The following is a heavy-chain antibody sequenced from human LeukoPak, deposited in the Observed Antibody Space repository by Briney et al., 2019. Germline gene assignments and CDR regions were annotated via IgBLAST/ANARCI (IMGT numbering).Heavy chain of an antibody. Sequence: SETLSLTCAVSNGSVSGFYWSWLRQTPGKGLEWIGFIFDPETSNYNPSLKSRVTISIDTSKNHFSLDLRTVTTADTAIYYCARVRGYPPLYFYGVAVWGQGTTVTVSS. J-gene: IGHJ6*02. CDR2: IFDPETS. CDR1: NGSVSGFY. D-gene: IGHD3-3*01. V-gene: IGHV4-59*02. CDR3: ARVRGYPPLYFYGVAV.